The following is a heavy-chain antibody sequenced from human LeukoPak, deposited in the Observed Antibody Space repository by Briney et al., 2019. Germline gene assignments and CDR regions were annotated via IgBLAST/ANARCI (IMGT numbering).Heavy chain of an antibody. D-gene: IGHD3-22*01. V-gene: IGHV4-4*09. CDR2: IYTSGST. Sequence: SETLSLTCTVSGGSISSYYWSWIRQPPGKGLEWIGYIYTSGSTNYNPSLKSRVTISVDTSKNQFSLKLSSVTAADTAVYYCARLRTDSSGYSKYYYYYMDVWGKGTTVTVSS. J-gene: IGHJ6*03. CDR3: ARLRTDSSGYSKYYYYYMDV. CDR1: GGSISSYY.